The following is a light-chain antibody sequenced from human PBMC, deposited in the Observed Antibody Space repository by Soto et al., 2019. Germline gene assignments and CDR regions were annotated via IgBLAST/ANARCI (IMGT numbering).Light chain of an antibody. J-gene: IGKJ2*01. CDR1: QSVTNS. CDR2: DAS. V-gene: IGKV3-11*01. Sequence: IVLTQSPATLSLSPGEIATLSCRASQSVTNSLAWYQQKPGQAPRLLIYDASNRATGIPVRFSGSGSGTDFTLTISSLEPEDFAVYYCQLRSNWLYTFGQGTKLEIK. CDR3: QLRSNWLYT.